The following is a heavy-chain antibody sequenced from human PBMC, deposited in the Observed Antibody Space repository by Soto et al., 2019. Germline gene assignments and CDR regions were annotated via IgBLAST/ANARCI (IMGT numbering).Heavy chain of an antibody. D-gene: IGHD1-26*01. V-gene: IGHV3-43D*04. J-gene: IGHJ4*02. CDR1: GFTFDDYA. Sequence: PGGSLRLSCAASGFTFDDYAMHWVRQAPGKGLEWVSLISWDGGSTYYADSVKGRFTISRDNSKNSLYLQMNSLRAEDTALYYCAKDVYSGSYLAYYFDYWGQGTLVT. CDR3: AKDVYSGSYLAYYFDY. CDR2: ISWDGGST.